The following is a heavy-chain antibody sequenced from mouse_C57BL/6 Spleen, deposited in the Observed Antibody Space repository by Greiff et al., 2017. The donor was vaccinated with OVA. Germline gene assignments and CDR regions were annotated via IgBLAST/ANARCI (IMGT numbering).Heavy chain of an antibody. J-gene: IGHJ2*01. CDR2: IDPEDGDN. Sequence: VQLQQSGAELVRPGASVKLSCTASGFNIKDYYMHWVKQRPEQGLEWIGRIDPEDGDNEYAPKFPGKATMTADTSSNTAYLQLSSLTSEDTAVYYCTTFTTVVATDYWGQGTTLTVSS. CDR1: GFNIKDYY. D-gene: IGHD1-1*01. V-gene: IGHV14-1*01. CDR3: TTFTTVVATDY.